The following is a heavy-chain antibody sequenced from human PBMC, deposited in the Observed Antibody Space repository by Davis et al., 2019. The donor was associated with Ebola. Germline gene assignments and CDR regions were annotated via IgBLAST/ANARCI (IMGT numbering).Heavy chain of an antibody. CDR2: IKQDGSEK. D-gene: IGHD3-3*01. J-gene: IGHJ6*02. Sequence: GESLKISCAASGFTFSSYWMSWVRQAPGKGLEWVANIKQDGSEKYYVDSVKGRFTISRDNSKNTLYLQMNSLRAEDTAVYYCASITKAYYYGMDVWGQGTTVTVSS. CDR3: ASITKAYYYGMDV. V-gene: IGHV3-7*03. CDR1: GFTFSSYW.